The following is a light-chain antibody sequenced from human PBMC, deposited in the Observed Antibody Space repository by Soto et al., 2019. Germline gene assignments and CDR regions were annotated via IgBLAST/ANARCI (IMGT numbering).Light chain of an antibody. V-gene: IGKV1-39*01. J-gene: IGKJ4*01. CDR3: HMIFRTPTN. CDR2: AAS. Sequence: DIQLTQSPSFLSASVGDRVTITCRASQSISSYLNWYQQKPGKAPKLLIYAASSLQSGVASRFSGSGSETDFTLNISSLQSEDFATSYRHMIFRTPTNFGRGTKVDI. CDR1: QSISSY.